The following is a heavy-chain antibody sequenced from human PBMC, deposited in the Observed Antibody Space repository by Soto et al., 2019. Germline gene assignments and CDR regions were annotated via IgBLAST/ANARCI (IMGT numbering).Heavy chain of an antibody. CDR1: GFTFDDYV. V-gene: IGHV3-20*04. CDR3: ARVSAEGTYRDYDY. J-gene: IGHJ4*02. D-gene: IGHD4-4*01. Sequence: EVQLVESGGGVVRPGGSLRLSCAASGFTFDDYVMSWVRQAPGKGLEWVSGINWNGDSTHYADSVKGRFTISRDNAKNSLYLQMNGLRAEDTALYYCARVSAEGTYRDYDYWGQGTLVTVSS. CDR2: INWNGDST.